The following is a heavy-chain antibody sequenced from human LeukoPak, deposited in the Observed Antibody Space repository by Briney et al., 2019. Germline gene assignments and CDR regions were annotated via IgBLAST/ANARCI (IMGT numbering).Heavy chain of an antibody. CDR3: AGRVVTATARAFDI. J-gene: IGHJ3*02. V-gene: IGHV3-23*01. Sequence: GGSLRLSCAASGFPFSSYAMSWVRQGPGKGLEWVSAISGSGGSTYYADSVKGRFTISRDNSKNTLYLQTNSLRAEDTAVYYCAGRVVTATARAFDIWGQGTMVTVSS. D-gene: IGHD2-21*02. CDR1: GFPFSSYA. CDR2: ISGSGGST.